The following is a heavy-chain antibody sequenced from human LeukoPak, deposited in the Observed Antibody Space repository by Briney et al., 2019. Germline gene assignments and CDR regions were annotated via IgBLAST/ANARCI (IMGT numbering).Heavy chain of an antibody. V-gene: IGHV3-23*01. CDR3: AKEVVRGVIWGMVDY. CDR2: ISGSGGST. J-gene: IGHJ4*02. D-gene: IGHD3-10*01. Sequence: GGSLRLSCAASGCTFSSYAMSWVRQAPGKGLEWVSAISGSGGSTYYADSVKGRFTISRDNSKNTLYLQMNSLRAEDTAVYYCAKEVVRGVIWGMVDYWGQGTLVTVSS. CDR1: GCTFSSYA.